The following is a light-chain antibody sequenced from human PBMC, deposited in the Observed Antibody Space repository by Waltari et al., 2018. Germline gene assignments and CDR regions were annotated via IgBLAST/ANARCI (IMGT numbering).Light chain of an antibody. CDR3: QSTVSSGTYTGL. J-gene: IGLJ2*01. CDR2: KDS. Sequence: YELTQTPSMSVSPGQTASITCSGDILAKQSGHWYQQKSGQAPVLIIYKDSERPSGSPERFSGSSSGTTVTLTISDVQSEDEADYYCQSTVSSGTYTGLFGGGTKLNVL. V-gene: IGLV3-25*03. CDR1: ILAKQS.